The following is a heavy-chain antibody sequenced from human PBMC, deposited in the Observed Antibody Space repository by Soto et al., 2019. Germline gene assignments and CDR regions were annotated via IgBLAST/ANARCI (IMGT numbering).Heavy chain of an antibody. D-gene: IGHD3-16*01. V-gene: IGHV3-7*05. CDR1: GFIFTNYW. Sequence: EVQVVDSGGGLVQPGGSLRLSCAASGFIFTNYWMSWVRQAPGKGLEWVAIIKYDGNEKYYVDPVKGRFTISRDNAKNSVYLQMSSLRAEDTDVYYCARVRYYDRNFDYWGQGTLVTVSS. CDR3: ARVRYYDRNFDY. CDR2: IKYDGNEK. J-gene: IGHJ4*02.